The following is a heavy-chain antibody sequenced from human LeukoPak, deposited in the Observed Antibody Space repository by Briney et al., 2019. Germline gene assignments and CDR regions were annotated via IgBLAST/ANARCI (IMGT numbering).Heavy chain of an antibody. CDR3: ARGPLRFGELAHYSGMDV. CDR1: GYTFTGHY. D-gene: IGHD3-10*01. V-gene: IGHV1-2*02. CDR2: INPNSDGT. J-gene: IGHJ6*02. Sequence: ASVRVSCAASGYTFTGHYLHWGRQAPGQGLEWRGWINPNSDGTDYAQKFQGRVTMTSDASITTAYMELSRLRSDDTAVYYCARGPLRFGELAHYSGMDVWGQGTTVTVSS.